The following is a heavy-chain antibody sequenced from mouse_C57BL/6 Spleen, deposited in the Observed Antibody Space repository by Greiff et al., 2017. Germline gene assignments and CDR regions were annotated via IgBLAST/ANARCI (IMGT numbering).Heavy chain of an antibody. CDR1: GYSFTDYN. J-gene: IGHJ1*03. D-gene: IGHD1-1*01. CDR2: INPNYGTT. CDR3: ARAITTVADWYFDV. Sequence: VQLQQSGPELVKPGASVKISCKASGYSFTDYNMNWVKQSNGKSLEGIGVINPNYGTTSYNQKFKGKATLTVDQSSSTAYMQLNSLTSEDSAVXYCARAITTVADWYFDVWGTGTTVTVSS. V-gene: IGHV1-39*01.